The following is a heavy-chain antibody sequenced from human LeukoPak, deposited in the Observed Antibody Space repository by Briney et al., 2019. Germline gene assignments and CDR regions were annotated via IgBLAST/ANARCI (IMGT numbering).Heavy chain of an antibody. CDR1: GGSISSHY. CDR2: IYYSGST. Sequence: SETLSLTCTVSGGSISSHYWSWIRQPPGKGLEWIGYIYYSGSTNYNPSLKSRVTISVDTSKNQFSLKLSSVTAADTAVYYCARLCEYYDSSSYEGYYFDFWGQGTLVTVSA. J-gene: IGHJ4*02. D-gene: IGHD3-22*01. CDR3: ARLCEYYDSSSYEGYYFDF. V-gene: IGHV4-59*11.